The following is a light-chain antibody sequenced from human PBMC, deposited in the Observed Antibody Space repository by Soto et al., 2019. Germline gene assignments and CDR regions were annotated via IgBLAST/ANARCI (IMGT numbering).Light chain of an antibody. J-gene: IGLJ1*01. Sequence: QSALTQPPSASGSPGQSVTISCTGTSSDVGGYKYVSWYQQHPGKAPKLMIFEVNKRPSGVPDRFSGSKSGNTASLNVSGLQAEDAADYYCSSYAGINNLGVFGTGTKLTVL. CDR2: EVN. CDR3: SSYAGINNLGV. CDR1: SSDVGGYKY. V-gene: IGLV2-8*01.